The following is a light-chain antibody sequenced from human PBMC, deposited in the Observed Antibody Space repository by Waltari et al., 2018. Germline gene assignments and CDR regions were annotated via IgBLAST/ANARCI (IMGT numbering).Light chain of an antibody. CDR2: GAS. CDR1: QRVSSN. CDR3: QQYNNWPFT. Sequence: EIVMTQAPATLSVSRGERATRSGRASQRVSSNLAWHQQTPGQAPRLLIYGASTRATGIPARFSGSGSGTEFPLTISSLQSEDFAVYSCQQYNNWPFTFGQGTRLEIK. J-gene: IGKJ5*01. V-gene: IGKV3-15*01.